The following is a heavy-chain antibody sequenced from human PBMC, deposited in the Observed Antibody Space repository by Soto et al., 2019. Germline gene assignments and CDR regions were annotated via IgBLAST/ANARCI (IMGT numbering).Heavy chain of an antibody. D-gene: IGHD2-2*01. CDR3: AKDGAAGYCSSTSCRILRGFYYYYGMDV. Sequence: PGGSLRLSCAASGFTFSSYAMSWARQAPGKGLEWVSAISGSGGSTYYADSVKGRFTISRDNSKNTLYLQMNSLRAEDTAVYYCAKDGAAGYCSSTSCRILRGFYYYYGMDVWGQGTTVTVSS. V-gene: IGHV3-23*01. J-gene: IGHJ6*02. CDR1: GFTFSSYA. CDR2: ISGSGGST.